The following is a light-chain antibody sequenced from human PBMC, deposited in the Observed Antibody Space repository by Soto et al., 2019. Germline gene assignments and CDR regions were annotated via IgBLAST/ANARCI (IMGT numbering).Light chain of an antibody. V-gene: IGLV2-14*03. CDR2: GVS. Sequence: QSVLPQPASVSGSLGQSVTISCTGTSSDVGAYKYVSWYQKHPGKAPKLMIYGVSNRPSGVSNRFSGSKSGNTAFLTISVLQPEDEADYYCSSFTGPTTPDVFGTGTKVTVL. CDR1: SSDVGAYKY. J-gene: IGLJ1*01. CDR3: SSFTGPTTPDV.